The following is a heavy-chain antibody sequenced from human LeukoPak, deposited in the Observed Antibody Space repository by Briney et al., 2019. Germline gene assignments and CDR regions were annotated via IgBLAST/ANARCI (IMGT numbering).Heavy chain of an antibody. CDR3: AKSSGSSTYYFDF. J-gene: IGHJ4*02. CDR2: IGGSDGTT. Sequence: GGSLRLSCAASEFTLTDYAMSWVRQAPGKGLEWLSAIGGSDGTTYHATSVRGRFAISKDNSKSTLYLQMNSLRAEDTAIYYCAKSSGSSTYYFDFWGQGTLVTVSS. V-gene: IGHV3-23*01. D-gene: IGHD3-10*01. CDR1: EFTLTDYA.